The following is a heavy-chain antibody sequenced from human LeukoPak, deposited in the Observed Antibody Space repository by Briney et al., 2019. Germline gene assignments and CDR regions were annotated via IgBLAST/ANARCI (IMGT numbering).Heavy chain of an antibody. D-gene: IGHD4-17*01. CDR2: IKRKIDGETT. CDR3: TTLKYGEHGEVAPEI. CDR1: GFTFSNAW. J-gene: IGHJ3*02. Sequence: GGSLRLSCAASGFTFSNAWMSWVRQAPGKRLEWVGRIKRKIDGETTDYAAPVKGRSTISRDDSKNTLYLQMNTLKTDDTAVYYCTTLKYGEHGEVAPEIWGQGTMVTVSS. V-gene: IGHV3-15*01.